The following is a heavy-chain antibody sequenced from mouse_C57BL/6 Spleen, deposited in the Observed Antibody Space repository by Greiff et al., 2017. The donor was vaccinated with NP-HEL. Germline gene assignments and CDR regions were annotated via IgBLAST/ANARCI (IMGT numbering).Heavy chain of an antibody. CDR1: GYTFTDYY. V-gene: IGHV1-19*01. J-gene: IGHJ4*01. CDR3: AREDYRLYAMDY. Sequence: VQLKQSGPVLVKPGASVKMSCKASGYTFTDYYMNWVKQSHGKSLEWIGVINPYNGGTSYNQKFKGKATLTVDKSSSTAYMELNSLTSEDSAVYYCAREDYRLYAMDYWGQGTSVTVSS. D-gene: IGHD2-4*01. CDR2: INPYNGGT.